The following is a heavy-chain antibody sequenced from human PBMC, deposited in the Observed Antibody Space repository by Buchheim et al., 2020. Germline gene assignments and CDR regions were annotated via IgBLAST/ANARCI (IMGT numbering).Heavy chain of an antibody. V-gene: IGHV3-66*02. CDR1: GLSVSNNF. CDR3: AGSVVLNPYNWFDP. CDR2: IYTGGTI. J-gene: IGHJ5*02. D-gene: IGHD2-2*01. Sequence: EVQLVESGGGLVQPGGSLRLSCAASGLSVSNNFMSWVRQAPGKGLEWVSVIYTGGTIYYADSVKGRFSISRDNSKNTLYPQMNRLRVEDTALYYCAGSVVLNPYNWFDPGGRGTL.